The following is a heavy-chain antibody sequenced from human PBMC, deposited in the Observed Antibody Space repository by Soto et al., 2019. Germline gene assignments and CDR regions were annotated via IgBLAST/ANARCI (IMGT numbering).Heavy chain of an antibody. D-gene: IGHD6-13*01. CDR1: GYTFTSYD. V-gene: IGHV1-8*01. J-gene: IGHJ6*02. CDR3: AREWSAAGHFYGMDV. CDR2: MNTNSDDT. Sequence: QVQLVQSGAEVKKPGASVQVSCKTSGYTFTSYDINWVRQAPGQGLEWVGWMNTNSDDTRSAQKFRGRLTLTRDKSMRAVYMKLSNLRPDDSAVYYWAREWSAAGHFYGMDVWGQGTTFAVSS.